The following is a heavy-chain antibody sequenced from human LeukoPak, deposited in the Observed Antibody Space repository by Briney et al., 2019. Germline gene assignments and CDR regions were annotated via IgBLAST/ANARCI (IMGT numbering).Heavy chain of an antibody. D-gene: IGHD5-24*01. CDR2: ISYDGSYQ. V-gene: IGHV3-30*04. J-gene: IGHJ4*02. CDR3: ARERRRDGYNYKDY. CDR1: GFTFSAYG. Sequence: PGGSLRLSCAVSGFTFSAYGMHWVRQAPGKGLERVAVISYDGSYQAYADSVKGRFTVSRDSSKNTLYLQLNSLRPEDTGLYYCARERRRDGYNYKDYWGQGTQVSVSS.